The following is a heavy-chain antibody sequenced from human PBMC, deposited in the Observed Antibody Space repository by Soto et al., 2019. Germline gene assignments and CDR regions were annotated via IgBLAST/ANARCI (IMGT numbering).Heavy chain of an antibody. J-gene: IGHJ4*02. D-gene: IGHD6-19*01. Sequence: GGSLRLSCAASGFTFGDYAMQWGRQAPGKGLEWVSAISWNSGSIDYADSVKGRFTISRDNAKNSLYLQMNSLRAEDTALYYCAKSHTTSGWYVTTDYWGQGTRVTVSS. CDR1: GFTFGDYA. CDR3: AKSHTTSGWYVTTDY. CDR2: ISWNSGSI. V-gene: IGHV3-9*01.